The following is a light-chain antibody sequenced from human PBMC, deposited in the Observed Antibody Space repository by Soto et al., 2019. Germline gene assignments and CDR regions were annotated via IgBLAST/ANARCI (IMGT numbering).Light chain of an antibody. J-gene: IGKJ1*01. CDR2: GAS. V-gene: IGKV3-20*01. CDR1: QSVSSSF. CDR3: QQYGSAPRT. Sequence: EIVLTQAPGTLSLSPGGRAPLSRRASQSVSSSFLSWYQQKPGQSPRLLIYGASGRATGIPDRFSGSGSGTDFTLTISSMEPEDFAVYYCQQYGSAPRTFGQGTKVDIK.